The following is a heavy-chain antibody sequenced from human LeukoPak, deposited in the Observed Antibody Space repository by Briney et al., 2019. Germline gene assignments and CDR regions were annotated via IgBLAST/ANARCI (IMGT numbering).Heavy chain of an antibody. V-gene: IGHV4-34*09. D-gene: IGHD3-22*01. J-gene: IGHJ4*02. CDR1: GGSFSGYY. CDR2: IYDSGST. Sequence: SSETLSLTCAVYGGSFSGYYWSWIRQPPGKGLEWIGYIYDSGSTYYNPSLKSRVTISVDTSKNHFSLKLSSVTAADTAVYYCARVTMIVVVIDYWGQGTLVTVSS. CDR3: ARVTMIVVVIDY.